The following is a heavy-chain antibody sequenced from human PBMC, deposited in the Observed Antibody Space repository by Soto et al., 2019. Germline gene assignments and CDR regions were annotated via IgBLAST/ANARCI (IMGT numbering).Heavy chain of an antibody. V-gene: IGHV4-59*05. CDR2: IYYSGST. D-gene: IGHD1-26*01. Sequence: TLSLTCAVYGGSFSGSYWGWIRQPPGKGLEWIGSIYYSGSTYYNPSLKSRVTISVDTSKNQFSLKLSSVTAADTAVYYCATQEVGGSYVYTFDPWGQGTLVTVSS. CDR1: GGSFSGSY. J-gene: IGHJ5*02. CDR3: ATQEVGGSYVYTFDP.